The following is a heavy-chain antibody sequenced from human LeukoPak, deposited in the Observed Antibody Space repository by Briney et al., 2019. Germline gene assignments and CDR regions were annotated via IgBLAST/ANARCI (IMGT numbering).Heavy chain of an antibody. D-gene: IGHD4-17*01. CDR3: ARGRGPGYGDYYFDY. J-gene: IGHJ4*02. V-gene: IGHV4-39*07. CDR2: IYYRGST. Sequence: PSETLSLTCTVSGGSISSSSYYWGWIRQPPGKGLEWIGNIYYRGSTYYNPSLKSRVTISVDTSKNQFSLKLCSVTAADTAVYYCARGRGPGYGDYYFDYWGQGTLVTVSS. CDR1: GGSISSSSYY.